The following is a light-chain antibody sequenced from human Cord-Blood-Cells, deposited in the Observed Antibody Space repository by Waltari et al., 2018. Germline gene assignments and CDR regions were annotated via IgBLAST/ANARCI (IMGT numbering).Light chain of an antibody. Sequence: QSALTQPASVSGSPGPSIIISCTGTSSDVGGYNHLSWYQQHPGHAPKLMIYEGSKRPSGVAKRVAGSKAGNTASLTICGLEAEDEAYYCCCSDAGSSTLVFGGGTKLTVL. CDR1: SSDVGGYNH. J-gene: IGLJ3*02. CDR3: CSDAGSSTLV. CDR2: EGS. V-gene: IGLV2-23*01.